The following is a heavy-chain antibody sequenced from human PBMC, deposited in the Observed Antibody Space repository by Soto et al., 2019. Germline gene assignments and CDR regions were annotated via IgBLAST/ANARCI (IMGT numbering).Heavy chain of an antibody. Sequence: GGSLRLSCAASGFTFGDYYMSWIRQAPGKGLEWVSYISSSGSSTYYVDSVRGRFTISRDNAKNSLYLQMDSLGAEDTAVYYCARATLEVGATPLPVYYYYGMDVWGQGTTVTVSS. D-gene: IGHD1-26*01. J-gene: IGHJ6*02. V-gene: IGHV3-11*01. CDR1: GFTFGDYY. CDR3: ARATLEVGATPLPVYYYYGMDV. CDR2: ISSSGSST.